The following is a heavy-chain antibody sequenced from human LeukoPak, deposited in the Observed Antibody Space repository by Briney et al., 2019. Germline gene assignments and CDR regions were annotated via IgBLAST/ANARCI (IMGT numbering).Heavy chain of an antibody. Sequence: GGSLRLSCAASGFTFSSYAMHWVRQAPGKGLEWVAVISYDGSNKYYADSVKGRFTISRDNSKNTLYLQMNSLRADDTAVYYCAKDTPLCYFDYWGQGTLVTVSS. CDR3: AKDTPLCYFDY. CDR1: GFTFSSYA. D-gene: IGHD3-16*01. CDR2: ISYDGSNK. J-gene: IGHJ4*02. V-gene: IGHV3-30-3*02.